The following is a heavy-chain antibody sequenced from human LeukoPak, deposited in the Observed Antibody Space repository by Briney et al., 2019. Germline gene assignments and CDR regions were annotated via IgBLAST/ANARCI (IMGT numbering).Heavy chain of an antibody. CDR1: GFPSSTYW. J-gene: IGHJ3*02. CDR2: IKSDGSST. D-gene: IGHD1-14*01. V-gene: IGHV3-74*01. Sequence: GGSLRLSCVASGFPSSTYWMYWVRQAPGKGLVWVSRIKSDGSSTSYTDSVKGRFTISRDNAKNTLYLQMNSLRAEDTAMYYCTTLYPTGFDIWGQGTMVTVSS. CDR3: TTLYPTGFDI.